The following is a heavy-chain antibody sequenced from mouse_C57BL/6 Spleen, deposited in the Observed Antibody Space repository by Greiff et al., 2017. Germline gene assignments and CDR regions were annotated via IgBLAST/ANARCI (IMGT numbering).Heavy chain of an antibody. CDR2: IYPSDSET. J-gene: IGHJ2*01. V-gene: IGHV1-61*01. Sequence: QVQLQQSGAELVRPGSSVKLSCKASGYTFTSYWMDWVKQRPGQGLEWIGNIYPSDSETHYNQKFKDKATLTVDKSSSTAYMQLSSLTSEDSAVYYCAREGRSGSDYWGQGTTLTVSS. D-gene: IGHD4-1*01. CDR1: GYTFTSYW. CDR3: AREGRSGSDY.